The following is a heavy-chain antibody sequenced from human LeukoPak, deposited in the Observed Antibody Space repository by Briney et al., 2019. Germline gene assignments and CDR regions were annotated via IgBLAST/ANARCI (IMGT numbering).Heavy chain of an antibody. CDR3: ARVILWSGYYYLDY. CDR1: GGSISSYY. V-gene: IGHV4-59*01. CDR2: SYYSGST. J-gene: IGHJ4*02. D-gene: IGHD3-3*01. Sequence: SETLSLTCTVSGGSISSYYWSWIRQPPGKGLEWIGYSYYSGSTNYNPSLKSRVTISVDTSKNQFSLKLSSVTSADTAVYYCARVILWSGYYYLDYWGQGTLVTVSS.